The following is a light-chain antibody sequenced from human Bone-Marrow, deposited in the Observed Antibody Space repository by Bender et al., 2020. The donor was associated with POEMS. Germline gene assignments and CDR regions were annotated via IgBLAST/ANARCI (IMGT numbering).Light chain of an antibody. CDR3: QAWDSITNV. J-gene: IGLJ1*01. CDR1: NIGTYS. Sequence: SYFLTHPPSMSVAPGNTAWITLLGYNIGTYSVHWYQQRPGQAPMLVVYDDSGRPSGIPERFSGSNSGKTATLTIARVEAGDEADYYCQAWDSITNVFGPGTKVTVL. V-gene: IGLV3-21*03. CDR2: DDS.